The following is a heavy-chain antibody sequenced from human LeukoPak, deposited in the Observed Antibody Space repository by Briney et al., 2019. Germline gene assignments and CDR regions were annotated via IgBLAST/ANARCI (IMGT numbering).Heavy chain of an antibody. V-gene: IGHV4-59*08. CDR2: IYYSGST. CDR3: ARQGGGFWYFDL. CDR1: GGSISSYY. D-gene: IGHD6-25*01. J-gene: IGHJ2*01. Sequence: SETLSLPCTVSGGSISSYYWSWIRQPPGKGLEWIGYIYYSGSTNYNPSLKSRVTISVDTSKNQFSLKLSSVTAADTAVYYCARQGGGFWYFDLWGRGTLVTVSS.